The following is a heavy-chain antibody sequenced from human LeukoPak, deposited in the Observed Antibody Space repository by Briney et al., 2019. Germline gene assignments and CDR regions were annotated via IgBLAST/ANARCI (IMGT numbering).Heavy chain of an antibody. J-gene: IGHJ4*02. CDR2: ISYDGSNK. CDR3: AKDLNWGFPLDY. V-gene: IGHV3-30*18. D-gene: IGHD7-27*01. Sequence: PGGSLRLSCAASGFTFSSYGMHWVRQALGKGLEWVAVISYDGSNKYYADSVKGRFTISRDNSKNTLYLQMNSLRAEDTAVYYCAKDLNWGFPLDYWGQGTLVTVSS. CDR1: GFTFSSYG.